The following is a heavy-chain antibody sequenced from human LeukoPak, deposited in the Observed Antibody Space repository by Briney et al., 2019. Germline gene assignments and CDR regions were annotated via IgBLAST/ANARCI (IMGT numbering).Heavy chain of an antibody. V-gene: IGHV1-2*04. D-gene: IGHD3-10*01. Sequence: RASVKVSCKSSGYTFTGYYMHWVRQPPAQGLEWMGWINPNSGGTNYAQKFQGWVTMTRDTSISTAYMELSRLRSDDTAVYYCARDRDYYGSGSLDYWGQGTLVTVSS. CDR3: ARDRDYYGSGSLDY. CDR1: GYTFTGYY. J-gene: IGHJ4*02. CDR2: INPNSGGT.